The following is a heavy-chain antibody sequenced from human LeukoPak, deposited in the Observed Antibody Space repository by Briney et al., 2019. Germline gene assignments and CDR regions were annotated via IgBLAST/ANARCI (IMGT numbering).Heavy chain of an antibody. J-gene: IGHJ4*02. V-gene: IGHV3-23*01. CDR3: ARDKYSGYDLDY. Sequence: TGGSLRLSCAASGFTFSDYYMSWVRQAPGKGLEWVSAISGSGGSTYYADSVKGRFTISRDNSKNTLYLQMNSLRAEDTAVYYCARDKYSGYDLDYWGQGTLVTVSS. CDR1: GFTFSDYY. D-gene: IGHD5-12*01. CDR2: ISGSGGST.